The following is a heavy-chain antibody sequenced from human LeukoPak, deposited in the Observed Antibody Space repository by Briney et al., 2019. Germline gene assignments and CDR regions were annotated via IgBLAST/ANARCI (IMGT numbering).Heavy chain of an antibody. CDR2: ISGSGGST. Sequence: GGSLRLSCAASVFTSSGDAMSAVRQAPGEGLEWVSSISGSGGSTCYAESVKGRFTNSRVNSKNTLDMQMTSLRAEDTAIYCCAKEYVERSYYFDYWGQGTLVTVSS. CDR1: VFTSSGDA. J-gene: IGHJ4*02. V-gene: IGHV3-23*01. CDR3: AKEYVERSYYFDY. D-gene: IGHD3-3*01.